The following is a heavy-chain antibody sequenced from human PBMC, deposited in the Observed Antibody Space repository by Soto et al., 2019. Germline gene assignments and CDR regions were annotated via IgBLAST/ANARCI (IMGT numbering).Heavy chain of an antibody. CDR1: GFTFSSYA. CDR3: ARDGDGGVLLGYYFYY. CDR2: ISYDGSNK. D-gene: IGHD3-16*01. V-gene: IGHV3-30-3*01. Sequence: PGGSLRLSCAASGFTFSSYAMHWVRQAPGKGLEWVAVISYDGSNKYYADSVKGRFTISRDNSKNTLYLQMNSLRAEDTAVYYCARDGDGGVLLGYYFYYWGQGTLVTVSS. J-gene: IGHJ4*02.